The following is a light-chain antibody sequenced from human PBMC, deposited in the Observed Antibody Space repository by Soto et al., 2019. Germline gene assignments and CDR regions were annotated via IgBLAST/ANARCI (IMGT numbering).Light chain of an antibody. V-gene: IGKV3-20*01. CDR3: QQYGSSRT. CDR1: QSVSSSY. J-gene: IGKJ1*01. CDR2: GAS. Sequence: EIVLTQSPGTLSLSPGERATLSCRASQSVSSSYLAWYQQKPGQAPRLLFYGASSRATGIPDRFSGSGSGTDFTLTISRLEPEDFAVYSCQQYGSSRTFGQGTKVEIK.